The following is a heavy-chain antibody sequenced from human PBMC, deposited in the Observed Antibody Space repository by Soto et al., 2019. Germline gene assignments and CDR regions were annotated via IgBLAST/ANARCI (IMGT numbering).Heavy chain of an antibody. V-gene: IGHV3-74*01. CDR2: IKTDGSST. D-gene: IGHD5-18*01. CDR1: GFSFSNYW. J-gene: IGHJ4*02. CDR3: AKREGNTYGLFH. Sequence: EVQLVESGGGLVQPGGSLRLSCAASGFSFSNYWIHWVRQTPGKGLEWVSRIKTDGSSTDYADSVKVRFTISRDNAKSTLYLHMNSLSAEDTAVYYCAKREGNTYGLFHWGQGTLVTVSS.